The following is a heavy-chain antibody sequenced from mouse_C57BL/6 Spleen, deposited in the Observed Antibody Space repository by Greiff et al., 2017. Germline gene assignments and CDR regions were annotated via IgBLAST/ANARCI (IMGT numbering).Heavy chain of an antibody. V-gene: IGHV3-6*01. CDR1: GYSITSGYY. CDR3: ARERGYEVAPYGFDY. Sequence: VQLQQSGPGLVKPSQSLSLTCSVTGYSITSGYYWNWIRQFPGNKLEWMGYISYDGSNNYNPSLKNRISITRDTSKNQFFLKLNSVTTEDTATYYCARERGYEVAPYGFDYWGQGTTLTVSS. J-gene: IGHJ2*01. D-gene: IGHD1-1*01. CDR2: ISYDGSN.